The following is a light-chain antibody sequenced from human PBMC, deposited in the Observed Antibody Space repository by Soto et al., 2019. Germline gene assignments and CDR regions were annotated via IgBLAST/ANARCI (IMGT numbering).Light chain of an antibody. Sequence: QSVLTQPPSASGTPGQRVTISCSESSSNIGRNAVTWYQQLPGTAPKVFVYSNDQRPSAVPDRFSGSKSGTSASLAISGLQSEDEADYYCATWDDSFNGWVFGGGTKLTVL. CDR1: SSNIGRNA. CDR2: SND. J-gene: IGLJ3*02. V-gene: IGLV1-44*01. CDR3: ATWDDSFNGWV.